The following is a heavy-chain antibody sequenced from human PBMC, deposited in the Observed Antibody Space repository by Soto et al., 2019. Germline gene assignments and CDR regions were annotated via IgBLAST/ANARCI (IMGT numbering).Heavy chain of an antibody. J-gene: IGHJ4*02. CDR3: AGAKYSSNSRLDY. D-gene: IGHD2-2*01. CDR2: ISNDGNND. CDR1: GFTFSNYA. V-gene: IGHV3-30-3*01. Sequence: GGSLRLSCAASGFTFSNYAIHWVRQAPGRGLEWLALISNDGNNDIYADSLKGRVTFSRDSSNNKVFLQMDSLRTEDTAVYYCAGAKYSSNSRLDYWGQGTLVTVSS.